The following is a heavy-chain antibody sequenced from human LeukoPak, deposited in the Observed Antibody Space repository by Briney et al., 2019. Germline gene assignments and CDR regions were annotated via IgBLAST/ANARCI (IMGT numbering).Heavy chain of an antibody. Sequence: SETLSLTCTVSGGSISNYYWSWLRQSPGKELEWIAHVYYTGTTIYSPSLKSRLTVSVDPSKNQFSLNLSSVTAADTGVYYCARDAGYRSRLNYFDPWGQGTLVTVSS. CDR3: ARDAGYRSRLNYFDP. CDR2: VYYTGTT. V-gene: IGHV4-59*01. CDR1: GGSISNYY. J-gene: IGHJ5*02. D-gene: IGHD5-24*01.